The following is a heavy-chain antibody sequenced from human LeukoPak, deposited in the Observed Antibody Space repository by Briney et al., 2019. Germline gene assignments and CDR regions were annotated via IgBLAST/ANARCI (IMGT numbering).Heavy chain of an antibody. CDR2: INHSGST. CDR3: ARPSYGNDAFDI. Sequence: SETLSLTCAVYGGPFSGYYWSWIRQPPGKGLEWIGEINHSGSTNYNPSLKSRVTISVGTSKNQFSLKLSSVTAADTAVYYCARPSYGNDAFDIWGQGTMVTVSS. J-gene: IGHJ3*02. V-gene: IGHV4-34*01. CDR1: GGPFSGYY. D-gene: IGHD5-18*01.